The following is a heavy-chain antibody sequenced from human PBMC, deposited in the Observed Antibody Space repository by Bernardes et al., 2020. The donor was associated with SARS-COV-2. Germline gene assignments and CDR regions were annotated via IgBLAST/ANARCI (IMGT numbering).Heavy chain of an antibody. CDR2: ISGDGGST. J-gene: IGHJ4*02. V-gene: IGHV3-43*02. D-gene: IGHD3-10*01. CDR3: ANSYGSGSYAFDY. Sequence: GGSLRLSCAASGFTFDDYAMHWVRQAPGKGLEWVSLISGDGGSTYYADSVKGRFTISRDNSKNSLYLQMNSLRTEDTALYYCANSYGSGSYAFDYWGQGTLVTVSS. CDR1: GFTFDDYA.